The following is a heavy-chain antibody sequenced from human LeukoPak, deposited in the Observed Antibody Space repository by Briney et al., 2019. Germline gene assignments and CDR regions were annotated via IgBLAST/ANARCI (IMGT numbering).Heavy chain of an antibody. CDR1: GFTFDDYG. J-gene: IGHJ5*02. CDR3: ARTSDGNWFDP. CDR2: INWNGGNT. V-gene: IGHV3-20*04. Sequence: GGYLRLSCAASGFTFDDYGMSWVRQGPGKGLEWVSGINWNGGNTGYADSVKGRFTIFRDNAKNSLYLEMDSLRVEDTALYYCARTSDGNWFDPWGQGTLVTVSS. D-gene: IGHD1-26*01.